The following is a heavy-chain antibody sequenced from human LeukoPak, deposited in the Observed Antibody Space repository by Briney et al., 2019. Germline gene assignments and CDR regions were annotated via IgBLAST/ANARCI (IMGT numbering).Heavy chain of an antibody. J-gene: IGHJ3*02. D-gene: IGHD3-10*01. Sequence: GGSLRLSCAASGFTLSSYWMSWVRQAPGKGLEWVANIKEDGSEKYYVDSVKGRFTISRDNAKNSLYLHMSSLTAEDTAMYYCARDWVAGVPFDAFDIWGQGTMVRVSS. CDR2: IKEDGSEK. CDR1: GFTLSSYW. CDR3: ARDWVAGVPFDAFDI. V-gene: IGHV3-7*03.